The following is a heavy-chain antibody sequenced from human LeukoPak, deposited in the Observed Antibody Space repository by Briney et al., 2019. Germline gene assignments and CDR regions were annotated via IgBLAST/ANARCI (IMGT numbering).Heavy chain of an antibody. CDR3: AMPLDYGDYDY. V-gene: IGHV1-2*02. J-gene: IGHJ4*02. D-gene: IGHD4-17*01. CDR1: GYTFTGYY. CDR2: INPNSGGT. Sequence: GASVKVSCKASGYTFTGYYMHWVRQAPGQGLEWMGWINPNSGGTNCAQKFQGRVTMTRDTSISTAYMELSRLRSDDTAVYYCAMPLDYGDYDYWGQGTLVTVSS.